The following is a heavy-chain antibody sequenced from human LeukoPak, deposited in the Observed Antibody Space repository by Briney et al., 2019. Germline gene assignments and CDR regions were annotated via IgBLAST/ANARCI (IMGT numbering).Heavy chain of an antibody. J-gene: IGHJ5*02. V-gene: IGHV4-39*01. Sequence: PSETLSLTCTVSGGSISSSSYYWGWIRQPPGKGLEWIGSTSYGGNTYYRPSLKSRVTISVDTSKNQFSLKLTSVTAADTAVYYCARASFDPWGQGTLVTVSS. CDR1: GGSISSSSYY. CDR3: ARASFDP. CDR2: TSYGGNT.